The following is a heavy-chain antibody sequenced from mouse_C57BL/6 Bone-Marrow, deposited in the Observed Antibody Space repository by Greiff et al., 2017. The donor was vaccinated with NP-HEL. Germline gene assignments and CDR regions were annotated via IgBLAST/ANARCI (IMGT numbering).Heavy chain of an antibody. D-gene: IGHD2-2*01. CDR3: AREGLYFDV. V-gene: IGHV1-18*01. CDR2: INPNNGGT. CDR1: GYTFTDYN. J-gene: IGHJ1*03. Sequence: VHVKQSGPELVKPGASVKIPCKASGYTFTDYNMDWVKQSHGKSLEWIGDINPNNGGTIYNQKFKGKATLTVDKSSSTAYMELRSLTSEDTAVYYCAREGLYFDVWGTGTTVTVSS.